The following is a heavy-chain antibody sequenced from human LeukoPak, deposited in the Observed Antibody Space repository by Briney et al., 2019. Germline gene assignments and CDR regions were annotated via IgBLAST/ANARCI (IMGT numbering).Heavy chain of an antibody. CDR1: GGSVSNYY. J-gene: IGHJ4*02. CDR2: VYYTGST. D-gene: IGHD6-6*01. Sequence: SETLSLTCSVSGGSVSNYYWSWIRQPPGKGLEWIGYVYYTGSTNYNPSLKSRVTMFEDKSKNQFSLRLHSVTVADTAVYYCARHFAYSSSSYFDYWGQGSLVNVSS. CDR3: ARHFAYSSSSYFDY. V-gene: IGHV4-59*08.